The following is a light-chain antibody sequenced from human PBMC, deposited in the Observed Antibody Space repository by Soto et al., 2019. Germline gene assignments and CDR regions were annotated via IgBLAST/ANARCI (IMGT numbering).Light chain of an antibody. CDR1: SSYVGSYNY. J-gene: IGLJ3*02. CDR2: DVT. CDR3: CSYAGSYTLV. Sequence: QSALTQPRSVSGSPGQSVTISCTGTSSYVGSYNYVSWYQQHPGKAPQLMIYDVTKRPSGVPDRFSGSKSGNTASLTISGLQAEDEADYYCCSYAGSYTLVFGGGTKLTVL. V-gene: IGLV2-11*01.